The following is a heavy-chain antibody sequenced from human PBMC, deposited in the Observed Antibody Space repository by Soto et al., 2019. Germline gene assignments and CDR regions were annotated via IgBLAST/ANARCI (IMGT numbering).Heavy chain of an antibody. Sequence: ASVKVSCKASGYTFTSYGISWVRQAPGQGLEWMGWISAYNGNTNYAQKLQGRVTMTTDTSTSTAYMELRSLRSDDTAVYYCARDQGATIFGVVTDYYFDYWGQGTLVTVSS. V-gene: IGHV1-18*01. J-gene: IGHJ4*02. CDR3: ARDQGATIFGVVTDYYFDY. CDR1: GYTFTSYG. D-gene: IGHD3-3*01. CDR2: ISAYNGNT.